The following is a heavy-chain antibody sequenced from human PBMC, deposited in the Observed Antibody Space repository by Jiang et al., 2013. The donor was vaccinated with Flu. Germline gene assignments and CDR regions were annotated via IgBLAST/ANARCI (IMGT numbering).Heavy chain of an antibody. J-gene: IGHJ6*02. CDR1: GYTFTSYY. Sequence: GAEVKKPGASVKVSCKASGYTFTSYYMHWVRQAPGQGLEWMGIINPSGGSTSYAQKFQGRVTMTRDTSTSTVYMELSSLRSEDTAVYYCAAPKGDIAVAGYYYYYGMDVWGQGTTVTVSS. V-gene: IGHV1-46*01. CDR2: INPSGGST. D-gene: IGHD6-19*01. CDR3: AAPKGDIAVAGYYYYYGMDV.